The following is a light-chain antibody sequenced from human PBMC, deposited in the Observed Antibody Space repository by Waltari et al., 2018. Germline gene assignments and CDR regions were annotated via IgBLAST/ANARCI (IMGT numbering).Light chain of an antibody. J-gene: IGLJ1*01. V-gene: IGLV2-14*03. CDR3: SSYTTGSTRYV. CDR1: SSDIGAYNF. Sequence: QSALTQPASVSGSPGQSITISCTGTSSDIGAYNFVSWYQKHPGKAPKVMIYDVNNRPAGVSSRFSGSKSGHTASLTISGLQAEDEADYYCSSYTTGSTRYVFGSGTKVTVL. CDR2: DVN.